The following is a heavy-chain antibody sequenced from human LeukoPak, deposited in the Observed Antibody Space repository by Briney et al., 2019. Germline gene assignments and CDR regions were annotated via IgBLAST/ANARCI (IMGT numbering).Heavy chain of an antibody. Sequence: GGSLRLSCAASGFTFPSYWMTCVRQAPGKGLEWLVNIKQDGSDNYYVDSVKSRFTISRDNAKNSLYLQMNSLRAGDTAVYYCARYEGLQSYEYYYYRMDVWGQGTTVTVSS. CDR3: ARYEGLQSYEYYYYRMDV. J-gene: IGHJ6*02. D-gene: IGHD5-24*01. CDR2: IKQDGSDN. V-gene: IGHV3-7*01. CDR1: GFTFPSYW.